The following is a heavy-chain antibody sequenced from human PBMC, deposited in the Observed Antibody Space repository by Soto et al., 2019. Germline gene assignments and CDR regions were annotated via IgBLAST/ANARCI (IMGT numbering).Heavy chain of an antibody. CDR2: ISSSSSYI. CDR1: GFTFSSYS. D-gene: IGHD6-6*01. V-gene: IGHV3-21*01. Sequence: GGSLRLSCAASGFTFSSYSMNWVRQAPGKGLEWVSSISSSSSYIYYADSVKGRFTISRDNAKNSLYLQMNSLRAEDTAVYYCARGSGAARPVDYWGQGTLVTVSS. J-gene: IGHJ4*02. CDR3: ARGSGAARPVDY.